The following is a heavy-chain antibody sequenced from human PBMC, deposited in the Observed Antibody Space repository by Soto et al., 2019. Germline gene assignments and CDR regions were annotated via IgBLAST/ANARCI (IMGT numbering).Heavy chain of an antibody. CDR1: GYTFTSYG. Sequence: ASVKVSCKASGYTFTSYGISWVRQAPGQELEWMGWISAYNGNTNYAQKLQGRVTMTTDTSTSTAYMELRSLRSDDTAVYYCARIPEIVGATIPSDYWGQGTLVTVSS. D-gene: IGHD1-26*01. J-gene: IGHJ4*02. CDR3: ARIPEIVGATIPSDY. V-gene: IGHV1-18*04. CDR2: ISAYNGNT.